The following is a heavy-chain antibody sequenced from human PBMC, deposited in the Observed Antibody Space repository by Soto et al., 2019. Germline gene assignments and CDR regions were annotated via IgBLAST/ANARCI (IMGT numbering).Heavy chain of an antibody. CDR3: ARDVNPRWYYAFDI. CDR1: GFTFSSYG. V-gene: IGHV3-33*01. Sequence: XGSLILSCAAPGFTFSSYGMHLVRQAPGKGLEWVAVIWYDGSNKYYADSVKGRFTISRDNSKNTLYLQMNSLRAEDTAVYYCARDVNPRWYYAFDIWGQGTMVTVSS. D-gene: IGHD6-13*01. CDR2: IWYDGSNK. J-gene: IGHJ3*02.